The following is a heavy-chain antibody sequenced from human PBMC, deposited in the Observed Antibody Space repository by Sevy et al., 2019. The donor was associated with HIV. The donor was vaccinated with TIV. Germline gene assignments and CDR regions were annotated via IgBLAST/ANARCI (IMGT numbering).Heavy chain of an antibody. J-gene: IGHJ5*02. D-gene: IGHD2-15*01. V-gene: IGHV3-73*01. CDR3: TRHSIPYCSGGSCYGNWFDP. CDR1: GFTFSGSA. CDR2: IRSKANSYAT. Sequence: GGSLRLSCAASGFTFSGSAMHWVRQASGKGLEWVGRIRSKANSYATAYAGSGKGRFTISRDDSKNTAYLQMNSLKTEDTAVYYCTRHSIPYCSGGSCYGNWFDPWGQGTLVTVSS.